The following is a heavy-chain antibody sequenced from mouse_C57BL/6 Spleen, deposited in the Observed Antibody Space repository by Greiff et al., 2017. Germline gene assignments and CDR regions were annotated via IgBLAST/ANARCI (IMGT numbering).Heavy chain of an antibody. CDR3: ARGYDGSSYDDFED. Sequence: QVQLQQPGAELVKPGASVKLSCKASGYTFTSYWMHWVKQRPGRGLEWIGRIDPNSGGTNYNEKFKSKATLTVDKSSSTAYMQLSSLTSEDSAVYDCARGYDGSSYDDFEDWGQGTTLTASS. D-gene: IGHD1-1*01. CDR1: GYTFTSYW. V-gene: IGHV1-72*01. J-gene: IGHJ2*01. CDR2: IDPNSGGT.